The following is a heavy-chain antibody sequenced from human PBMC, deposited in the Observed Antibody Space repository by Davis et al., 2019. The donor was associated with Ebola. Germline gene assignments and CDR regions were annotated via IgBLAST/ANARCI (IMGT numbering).Heavy chain of an antibody. CDR1: GISFSKYG. V-gene: IGHV3-30*18. CDR2: ISPDGSDK. D-gene: IGHD2-8*02. Sequence: PGGSLRLSCAASGISFSKYGMFWVRQAPGKVMEWVAVISPDGSDKNYADSGKGRFTISRDNSKNTLDLQLNSLRPEDTAVYYCVKTRSNWWNDALELWGRGTTVIVSS. J-gene: IGHJ3*01. CDR3: VKTRSNWWNDALEL.